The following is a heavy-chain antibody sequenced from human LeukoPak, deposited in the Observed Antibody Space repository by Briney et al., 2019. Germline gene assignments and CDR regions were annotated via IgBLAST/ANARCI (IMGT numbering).Heavy chain of an antibody. CDR2: ISYDGSNK. Sequence: GRSLILSCAASGFTFSSYAMHWVRQAPGKGLEWVAVISYDGSNKYYADSVKGRFTISRDNSKNTLYLQMNSLRAEDTAVYYCASPSGYEGYWGQGTLVTVSS. CDR3: ASPSGYEGY. D-gene: IGHD5-12*01. V-gene: IGHV3-30*04. CDR1: GFTFSSYA. J-gene: IGHJ4*02.